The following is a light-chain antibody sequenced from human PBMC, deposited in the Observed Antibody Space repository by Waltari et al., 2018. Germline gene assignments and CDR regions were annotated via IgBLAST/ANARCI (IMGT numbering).Light chain of an antibody. CDR2: SAS. Sequence: IQMTQTPSSLSAPVGDRVPITCRSSQTISRYLTWYQQKPGKAPNLLIYSASSFQSGVPSRFSGSGSGIDFALIITCLQPEDCATYYCQESYSFTRTFGQGTKVEIK. V-gene: IGKV1-39*01. CDR1: QTISRY. J-gene: IGKJ1*01. CDR3: QESYSFTRT.